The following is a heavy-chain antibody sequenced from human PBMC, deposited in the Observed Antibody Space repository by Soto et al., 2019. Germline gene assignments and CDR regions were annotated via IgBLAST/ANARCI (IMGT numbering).Heavy chain of an antibody. CDR1: GGSISSGGYY. J-gene: IGHJ4*02. CDR3: ARTWSRSYFDY. CDR2: IYYSGST. Sequence: SETLSLTCTVSGGSISSGGYYWSWIRQHPGKGLEWIGYIYYSGSTYYNPSLKSRVTISVDTSKNQFSLKLSSVTAADTAVYYCARTWSRSYFDYWGQGTLVTVSS. D-gene: IGHD3-3*01. V-gene: IGHV4-31*03.